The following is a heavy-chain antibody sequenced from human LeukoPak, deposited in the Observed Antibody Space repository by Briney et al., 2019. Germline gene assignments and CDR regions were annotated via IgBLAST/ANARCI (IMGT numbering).Heavy chain of an antibody. Sequence: SQTPSLTCAISGDSVSSNSAAWNWIRQSPSRGLEWLGRTYYRSKWYNDYAVSVKSRITINPDTSKNQFSLQLNSVTPEDTAVYYCARDRVSHCGGDCYPPYYGMDVWGQGTTVTVSS. V-gene: IGHV6-1*01. CDR3: ARDRVSHCGGDCYPPYYGMDV. CDR1: GDSVSSNSAA. J-gene: IGHJ6*02. CDR2: TYYRSKWYN. D-gene: IGHD2-21*02.